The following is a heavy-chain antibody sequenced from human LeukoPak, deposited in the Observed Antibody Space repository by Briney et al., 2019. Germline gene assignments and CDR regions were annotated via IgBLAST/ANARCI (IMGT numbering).Heavy chain of an antibody. CDR2: IWYDGSNK. CDR1: GFTFSSYG. D-gene: IGHD6-13*01. J-gene: IGHJ4*02. CDR3: AKASGPGVYSSSWYPDY. Sequence: GGSLRLSCAASGFTFSSYGMHWVRQAPGKGLEWVAVIWYDGSNKYYADSVKGRFTISRDNSKNTLYLQMNSLRAEDTAVYYCAKASGPGVYSSSWYPDYWGQGTLVTVSS. V-gene: IGHV3-33*06.